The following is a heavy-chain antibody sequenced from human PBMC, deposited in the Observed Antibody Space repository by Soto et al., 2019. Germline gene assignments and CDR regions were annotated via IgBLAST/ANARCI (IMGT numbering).Heavy chain of an antibody. Sequence: PSETLSLTCTVSGGSISSYYWSWIRQPPGKGLEWIGYIYYSGSTNYNPSLKSRVTISVDTSKNQFSLKLSSVTAADTAVYYCAARLGDSAEYFQHWGQGTLVTVSS. J-gene: IGHJ1*01. V-gene: IGHV4-59*01. D-gene: IGHD4-17*01. CDR3: AARLGDSAEYFQH. CDR2: IYYSGST. CDR1: GGSISSYY.